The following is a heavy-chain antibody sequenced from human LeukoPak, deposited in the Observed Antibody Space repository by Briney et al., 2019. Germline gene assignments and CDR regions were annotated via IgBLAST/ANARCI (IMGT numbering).Heavy chain of an antibody. CDR1: GFTFSSYG. Sequence: GRSLRLSCAASGFTFSSYGMHWVRQAPGKGLEWVAVISYDGSNKYYADSLKGRFTISRDNSKNTLYLQMNSLRAEDTAVYYCAKLGGKEQLVHYGMDVWGQGTTVTVSS. J-gene: IGHJ6*02. CDR2: ISYDGSNK. V-gene: IGHV3-30*18. D-gene: IGHD6-6*01. CDR3: AKLGGKEQLVHYGMDV.